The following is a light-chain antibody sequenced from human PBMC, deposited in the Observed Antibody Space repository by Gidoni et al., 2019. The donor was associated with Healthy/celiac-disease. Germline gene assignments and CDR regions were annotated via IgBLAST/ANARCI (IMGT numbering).Light chain of an antibody. CDR1: QSVSSN. V-gene: IGKV3-15*01. CDR2: GAS. Sequence: IVMTPSPPTLSVSPGERATLSCRASQSVSSNLAWYQQKPGQAPRLLIYGASTRATGIPARFSGSGSGTEFTLTISSLQSEDFAVYYCQQYKNWPPPFXGXTKVEIK. J-gene: IGKJ4*01. CDR3: QQYKNWPPP.